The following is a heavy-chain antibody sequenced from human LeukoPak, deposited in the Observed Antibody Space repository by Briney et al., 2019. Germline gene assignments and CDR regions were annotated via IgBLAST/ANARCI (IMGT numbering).Heavy chain of an antibody. CDR1: GYTFSTSW. CDR3: ARLYGSSYY. D-gene: IGHD1-26*01. J-gene: IGHJ4*02. Sequence: GESLKISCKGSGYTFSTSWIGWVRQMPGKGLEWMGIIQPGDTDTRYSPSLQGQVTMSADKSISTAYLQWSSLKASDTAMYYCARLYGSSYYWGQGTLVTVSS. V-gene: IGHV5-51*01. CDR2: IQPGDTDT.